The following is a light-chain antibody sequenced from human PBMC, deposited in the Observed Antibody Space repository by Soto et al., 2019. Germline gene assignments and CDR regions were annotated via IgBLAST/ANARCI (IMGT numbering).Light chain of an antibody. J-gene: IGKJ4*01. CDR1: QSVSSY. CDR3: QQRSNWPRT. V-gene: IGKV3-11*01. CDR2: DAS. Sequence: EIVLTQSPATLSLSPGERATLSCRASQSVSSYLAWYQQKPGQAPRLLIYDASNRATGIPARFSGSGSGTAFPLTISSLEPEDFAVYYCQQRSNWPRTFGGGTKVEIK.